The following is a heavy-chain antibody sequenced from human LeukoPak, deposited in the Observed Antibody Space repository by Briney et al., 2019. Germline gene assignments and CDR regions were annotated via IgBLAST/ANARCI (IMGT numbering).Heavy chain of an antibody. J-gene: IGHJ4*02. CDR3: ARSLYGDSDY. CDR1: GYTFTSYD. CDR2: INPNSGGT. V-gene: IGHV1-2*02. D-gene: IGHD4-17*01. Sequence: ASVKVSCKASGYTFTSYDINWVRQAPGQGLEWMGWINPNSGGTNYAQKFQGRVTMTRDTSISTAYMELSRLRSDDTAVYYCARSLYGDSDYWGQGTLVTVSS.